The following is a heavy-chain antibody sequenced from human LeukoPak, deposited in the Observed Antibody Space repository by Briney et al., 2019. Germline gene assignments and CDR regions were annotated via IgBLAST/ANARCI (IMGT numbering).Heavy chain of an antibody. D-gene: IGHD1-26*01. V-gene: IGHV3-48*02. CDR1: GFTFSSYS. J-gene: IGHJ4*02. Sequence: GGSLRLSCAASGFTFSSYSMNWVRQAPGKGLEWVSHITASGTAMFYADSVKGRFTISRDNATNSLYLQMNSLRDEDTAVYYCASSGSYRFDYWGQGTLVTVSS. CDR2: ITASGTAM. CDR3: ASSGSYRFDY.